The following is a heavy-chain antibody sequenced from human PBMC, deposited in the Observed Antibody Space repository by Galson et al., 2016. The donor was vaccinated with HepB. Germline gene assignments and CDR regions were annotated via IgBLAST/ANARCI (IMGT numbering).Heavy chain of an antibody. CDR3: ARSGGTYSSSSYYFYS. V-gene: IGHV3-21*01. D-gene: IGHD6-6*01. Sequence: SLRLSCAGSGFVFSAYGFNWIRQAPGKGLEWVSSISNAGSYRQYTDAVKGRFTISRDNDKHSLYLQMNSLRAEDTAVYYCARSGGTYSSSSYYFYSWGQGTLVAVSS. CDR2: ISNAGSYR. J-gene: IGHJ4*02. CDR1: GFVFSAYG.